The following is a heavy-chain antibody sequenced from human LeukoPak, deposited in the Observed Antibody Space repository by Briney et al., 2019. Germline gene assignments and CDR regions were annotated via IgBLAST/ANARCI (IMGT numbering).Heavy chain of an antibody. J-gene: IGHJ4*02. Sequence: ASVKVSCKTSGYTFTDYYMHWVRQAPGQGLEWMGWINPNSGGTNYAQKFQGRVTMTRDTSISTAYMELSRLRSDDTAVYYCASSSGYYPAFDYWGQGTLVTVSS. D-gene: IGHD3-22*01. CDR2: INPNSGGT. CDR3: ASSSGYYPAFDY. CDR1: GYTFTDYY. V-gene: IGHV1-2*02.